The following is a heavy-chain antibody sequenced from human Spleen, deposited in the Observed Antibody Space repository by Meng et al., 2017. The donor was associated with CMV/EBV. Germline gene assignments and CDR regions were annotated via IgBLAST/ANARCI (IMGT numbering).Heavy chain of an antibody. J-gene: IGHJ4*02. D-gene: IGHD1-26*01. V-gene: IGHV3-15*01. CDR1: GFTFTNAW. CDR2: IKSKTDGGTT. CDR3: ARVGGSYYSDS. Sequence: ETLSLTCAASGFTFTNAWMSWVRQAPGKGLEWVGRIKSKTDGGTTDYTAPVKGRFTISRDDSENTLYLQMNSLITEDTAVYYCARVGGSYYSDSWGQGTLVTVSS.